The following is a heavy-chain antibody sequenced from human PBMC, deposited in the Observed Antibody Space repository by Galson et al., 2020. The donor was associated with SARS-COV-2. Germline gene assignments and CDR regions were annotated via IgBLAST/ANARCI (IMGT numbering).Heavy chain of an antibody. CDR3: ARGGTVTSLSY. J-gene: IGHJ4*02. V-gene: IGHV4-31*03. Sequence: SQTLSLTCTVSGGSISSGGYYWSWIRQHPGKGLEWIGYIYYSGSTYYNPSLKSRVTISVDTSEHQFSLKLSSVTAADTAVYYCARGGTVTSLSYWGKGTLVTVSS. D-gene: IGHD4-17*01. CDR1: GGSISSGGYY. CDR2: IYYSGST.